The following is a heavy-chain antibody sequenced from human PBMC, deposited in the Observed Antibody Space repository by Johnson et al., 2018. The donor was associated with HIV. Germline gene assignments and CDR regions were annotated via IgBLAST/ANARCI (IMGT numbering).Heavy chain of an antibody. CDR3: AKDRGSPGIPAAFDI. J-gene: IGHJ3*02. V-gene: IGHV3-33*06. Sequence: QVQLVESGGGLVKPGGSLRLSCAASGFTFSDYYMSWIRQAPGKGLEWVAVIWYDGSIKYYADSVKGRFPISRDNSKNTLYLQMNSLRVEDTAVYYCAKDRGSPGIPAAFDIWGQGTLVTVSS. CDR2: IWYDGSIK. D-gene: IGHD3-10*01. CDR1: GFTFSDYY.